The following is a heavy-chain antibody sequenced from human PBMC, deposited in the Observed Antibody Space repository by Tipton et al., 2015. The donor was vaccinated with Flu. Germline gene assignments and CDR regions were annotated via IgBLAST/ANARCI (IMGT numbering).Heavy chain of an antibody. D-gene: IGHD3-9*01. CDR2: IWYDGSNK. Sequence: RSLRLSCAASGFTFSSFGMHWVRQAPGKGLEWVAGIWYDGSNKYYADSVKGRFTISRDNSKNTLYLQMNSLRAEDTAVYYCARGYDILTDGGGYFDYWGQGTLVTVSS. V-gene: IGHV3-33*01. J-gene: IGHJ4*02. CDR1: GFTFSSFG. CDR3: ARGYDILTDGGGYFDY.